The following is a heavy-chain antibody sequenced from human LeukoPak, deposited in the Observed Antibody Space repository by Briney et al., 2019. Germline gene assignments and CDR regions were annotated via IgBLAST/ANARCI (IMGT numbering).Heavy chain of an antibody. CDR2: TNGDGSYM. J-gene: IGHJ4*02. Sequence: GGSLRLSCAASGFTFNNYWMHWVRQAPGEGLVWVSRTNGDGSYMSYADSVKGRFTISRDNAKNTLYLQMNSLRAEDTAIYYCARGSGVGDLWGQGSLVTVSS. D-gene: IGHD1-26*01. CDR1: GFTFNNYW. CDR3: ARGSGVGDL. V-gene: IGHV3-74*01.